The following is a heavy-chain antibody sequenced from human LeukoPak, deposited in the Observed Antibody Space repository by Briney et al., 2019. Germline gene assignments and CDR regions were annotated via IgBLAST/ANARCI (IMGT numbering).Heavy chain of an antibody. CDR3: ARAPSEVGGYYPEYFRH. Sequence: GGSLRLSCEASGFTFSRYWMHWVRQAPGRGLVWVSRIKSDGKTNYADSVKGRFTISRDNAKNTVSLQMDSLRAEDTGVYYCARAPSEVGGYYPEYFRHWGQGTLVTVSS. CDR1: GFTFSRYW. V-gene: IGHV3-74*01. J-gene: IGHJ1*01. D-gene: IGHD3-22*01. CDR2: IKSDGKT.